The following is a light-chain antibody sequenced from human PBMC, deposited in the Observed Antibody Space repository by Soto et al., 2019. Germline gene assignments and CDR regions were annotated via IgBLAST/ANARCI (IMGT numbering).Light chain of an antibody. V-gene: IGLV2-14*03. Sequence: QSALTQPTSVSGSPGQSITISCTGNHNDIGTYDYVSWYQQHPGRAPRLLIHGVTTRPSGISDRFSASKSGLTASLTISGLQPEDEADYYCSSFTSYRIYVFGPGTKVTGL. CDR1: HNDIGTYDY. CDR3: SSFTSYRIYV. J-gene: IGLJ1*01. CDR2: GVT.